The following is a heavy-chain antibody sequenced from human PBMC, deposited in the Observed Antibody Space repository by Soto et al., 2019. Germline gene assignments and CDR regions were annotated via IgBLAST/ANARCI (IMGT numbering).Heavy chain of an antibody. CDR3: ARDNDFWVSPLYGIDV. Sequence: QVQLVQSGAEVTKPGSSVKVACKASGGTFSSYAISWVLHADGQGLECLGGIIPIFCRADYSEKFQGRVTITADESTSTAYMALSSLRSEDTAVYYCARDNDFWVSPLYGIDVLGQGTTVTVSS. V-gene: IGHV1-69*01. CDR2: IIPIFCRA. CDR1: GGTFSSYA. D-gene: IGHD3-3*01. J-gene: IGHJ6*02.